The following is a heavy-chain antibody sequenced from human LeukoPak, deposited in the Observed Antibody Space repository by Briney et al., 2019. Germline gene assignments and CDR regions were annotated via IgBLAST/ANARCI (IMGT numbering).Heavy chain of an antibody. Sequence: GRSLRLSCAASGFTFSSFSMNWVREAPGKGLGWVSYISSSGSTIFYSDSVKGRFTISRDNAKNSLYLQVNSLRAEDTAVYYCARPGGFGGVIVATFPYWGQGTLVTVSS. CDR2: ISSSGSTI. CDR1: GFTFSSFS. V-gene: IGHV3-48*04. D-gene: IGHD3-16*02. CDR3: ARPGGFGGVIVATFPY. J-gene: IGHJ4*02.